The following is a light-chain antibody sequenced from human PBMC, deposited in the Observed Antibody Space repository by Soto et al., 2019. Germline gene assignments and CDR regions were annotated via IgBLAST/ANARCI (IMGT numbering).Light chain of an antibody. CDR2: KAS. J-gene: IGKJ2*01. V-gene: IGKV1-5*03. Sequence: DIQMTQSPSTLSVSVGDRVTITCRASQSISSWLAWYQQKPGKAPKLLIYKASSLESGVPSRFSGSGSGTEFTLTISSLQPDDFATYYCQQYNNSPYTFGQGTKLEIK. CDR3: QQYNNSPYT. CDR1: QSISSW.